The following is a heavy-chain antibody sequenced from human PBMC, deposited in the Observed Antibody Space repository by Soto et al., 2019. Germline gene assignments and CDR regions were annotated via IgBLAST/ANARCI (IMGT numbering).Heavy chain of an antibody. CDR2: INTDTGNP. CDR1: GYTFTTYG. Sequence: QVQLVQSGSELKEPGASVKVSCMASGYTFTTYGMNWVRQAPGQGLEWMGWINTDTGNPTYAQGFTGRYVLSLDTAVSTAYLQIRSLKADDTAVYYCARDRAYTSGYDYWGQGTLVTVSS. D-gene: IGHD5-18*01. V-gene: IGHV7-4-1*01. CDR3: ARDRAYTSGYDY. J-gene: IGHJ4*02.